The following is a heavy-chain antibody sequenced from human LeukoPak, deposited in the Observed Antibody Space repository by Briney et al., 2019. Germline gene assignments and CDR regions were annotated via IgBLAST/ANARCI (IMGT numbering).Heavy chain of an antibody. CDR1: GGSISSYY. V-gene: IGHV4-59*01. D-gene: IGHD3-9*01. J-gene: IGHJ6*02. CDR3: ARDRRTYYDILTGPPGDYGMDV. Sequence: SETLSLTCTVSGGSISSYYWSWIRQPPGKGLEWIGYIYYSGSTNYNPSLKSRVTISVDASKNQFSLKLSSVTAADTAVYYCARDRRTYYDILTGPPGDYGMDVWGQGTTVTVSS. CDR2: IYYSGST.